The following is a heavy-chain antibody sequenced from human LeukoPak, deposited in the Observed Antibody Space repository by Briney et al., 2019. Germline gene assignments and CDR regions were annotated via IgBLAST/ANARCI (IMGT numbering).Heavy chain of an antibody. D-gene: IGHD3-10*01. CDR3: ATGFSAMVRSVVDY. V-gene: IGHV1-24*01. Sequence: GASVKVSCKVSGYTLTELSMHWVRQAPGKGLEWMGGFDPEDGETIYAQKFQGRVTMTEDTSTDTAYMELSSLRSEDTAVYYCATGFSAMVRSVVDYWGQGTLVTVSS. CDR2: FDPEDGET. CDR1: GYTLTELS. J-gene: IGHJ4*02.